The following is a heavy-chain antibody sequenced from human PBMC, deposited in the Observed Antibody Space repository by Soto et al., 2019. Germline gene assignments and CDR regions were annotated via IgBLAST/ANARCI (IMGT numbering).Heavy chain of an antibody. Sequence: DVQVLESGGGLVQPGGSLRLSCAASGFTFSSYAMSWVRQAPGKGLEWVSAIGNDGIGTYYAASVKGRFSISRDNSKNTVYLQMNSLRAEDTAVYYCAKGLVGYVFGVQDYYFGMDVWGQGTTVAVSS. CDR1: GFTFSSYA. CDR2: IGNDGIGT. D-gene: IGHD1-26*01. V-gene: IGHV3-23*01. CDR3: AKGLVGYVFGVQDYYFGMDV. J-gene: IGHJ6*02.